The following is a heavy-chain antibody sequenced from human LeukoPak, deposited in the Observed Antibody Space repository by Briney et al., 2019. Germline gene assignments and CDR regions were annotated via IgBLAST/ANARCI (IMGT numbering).Heavy chain of an antibody. CDR2: IYSGGTT. CDR1: GFTVSSSH. J-gene: IGHJ4*02. D-gene: IGHD3-16*01. CDR3: AKDDSTLGQSVNHYFDY. Sequence: GGSLRLSCAASGFTVSSSHMTWVRQAPGKGLEWVSTIYSGGTTYYADSVMGRFTISRDDSKNTLFLHMNSLRAEDTAVYFCAKDDSTLGQSVNHYFDYWGQGTLVTVSS. V-gene: IGHV3-53*05.